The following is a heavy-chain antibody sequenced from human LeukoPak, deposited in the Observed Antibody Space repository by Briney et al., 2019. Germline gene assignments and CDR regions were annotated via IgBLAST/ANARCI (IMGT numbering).Heavy chain of an antibody. J-gene: IGHJ4*02. CDR2: INPNNGGT. CDR1: GYTITVYY. CDR3: GRDRHWNQGNFDY. Sequence: GASVTVSFKAFGYTITVYYIHWVRQAPGQGLEWMGWINPNNGGTNSAQKFQGRVTMTRDTSIGTAYMELNRLTYDDTAVYYCGRDRHWNQGNFDYWGQGTLVTVSS. V-gene: IGHV1-2*02. D-gene: IGHD1-1*01.